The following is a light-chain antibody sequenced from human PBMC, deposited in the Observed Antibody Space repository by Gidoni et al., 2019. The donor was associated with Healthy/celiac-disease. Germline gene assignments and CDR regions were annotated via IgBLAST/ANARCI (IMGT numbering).Light chain of an antibody. CDR1: QSVSSY. J-gene: IGKJ1*01. CDR3: QQRSNWPPWT. V-gene: IGKV3-11*01. Sequence: EIVLTQSPATLSLSPGERATLSCRASQSVSSYVAWYQQKPGQAPRLLIYDASNRATGIPARFSGSGSGTDFTLTIISLEPEDFAVYYCQQRSNWPPWTFXQXTKVEIK. CDR2: DAS.